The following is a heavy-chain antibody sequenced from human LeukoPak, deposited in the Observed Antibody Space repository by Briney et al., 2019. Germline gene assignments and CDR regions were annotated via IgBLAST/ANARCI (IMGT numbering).Heavy chain of an antibody. CDR1: GGSLSGYY. J-gene: IGHJ6*02. CDR3: AKTRGTRRSYYYYGMDV. CDR2: INHSGST. V-gene: IGHV4-34*01. Sequence: PSETLSLTCAVYGGSLSGYYWSWIRQPPGKGLEWIGEINHSGSTNYNPSLKSRVTISVDTSKNQFSLKLSSVTAADTAVYYCAKTRGTRRSYYYYGMDVWGQGTTVTVSS. D-gene: IGHD2-15*01.